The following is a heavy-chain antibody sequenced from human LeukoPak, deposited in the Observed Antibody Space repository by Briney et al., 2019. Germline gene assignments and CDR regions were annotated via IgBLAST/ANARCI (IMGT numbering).Heavy chain of an antibody. CDR1: GGSVGSAGYY. CDR2: IYYIRNT. J-gene: IGHJ4*02. CDR3: ARTQSQSGSYRYYFGY. D-gene: IGHD1-26*01. Sequence: SQTLSLTCAVSGGSVGSAGYYWSWIRQPPGGGLEWIGYIYYIRNTNYNPSLKSRVTMSLDPSKNQFSLKLNSVTAADTAVYYCARTQSQSGSYRYYFGYWGQGTLVTVSS. V-gene: IGHV4-61*08.